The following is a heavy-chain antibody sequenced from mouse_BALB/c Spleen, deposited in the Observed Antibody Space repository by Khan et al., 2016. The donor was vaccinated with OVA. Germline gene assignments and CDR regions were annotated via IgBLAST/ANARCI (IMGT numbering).Heavy chain of an antibody. CDR1: GYTFSSYL. D-gene: IGHD2-12*01. CDR2: IYPGNNET. Sequence: MQLEESGTVLARPGASVKMSCKTSGYTFSSYLIHWVKQRPGQGLEWVGDIYPGNNETTYNEKFKDKAKLTAGTSATTAYMELSSLTNEDFAVYYCTRGGYSSFAYWGQGTLVTVSA. CDR3: TRGGYSSFAY. J-gene: IGHJ3*01. V-gene: IGHV1-5*01.